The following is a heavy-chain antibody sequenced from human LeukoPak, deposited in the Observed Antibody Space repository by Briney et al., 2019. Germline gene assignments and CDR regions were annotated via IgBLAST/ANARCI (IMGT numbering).Heavy chain of an antibody. J-gene: IGHJ4*02. D-gene: IGHD6-13*01. CDR1: GFTFSSYA. CDR3: AREYGSAAGSSFDY. V-gene: IGHV3-30-3*01. CDR2: ISYDGSNK. Sequence: SGGSLRLSCAASGFTFSSYAMHWVRQAPGKGLEWVAVISYDGSNKYYADSVKGRFTISRDNSKNTLYLQMNSLRAEDTAVYYCAREYGSAAGSSFDYWGQGTLVTVSS.